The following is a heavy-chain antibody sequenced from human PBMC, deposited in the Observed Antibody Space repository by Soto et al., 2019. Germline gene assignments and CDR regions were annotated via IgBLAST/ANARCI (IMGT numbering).Heavy chain of an antibody. J-gene: IGHJ6*02. CDR1: GFTFSGYA. D-gene: IGHD2-15*01. V-gene: IGHV3-23*01. CDR2: VTTSGNTK. CDR3: AKVCYVGNSVTNNGMDF. Sequence: PGGSLRLSCAASGFTFSGYAMSWVRQAPGKGLEWVSSVTTSGNTKYYADSVKGRFTISRDNTKNTLFLQMSSLRAEDTAIYYCAKVCYVGNSVTNNGMDFWGPGTTVTVSS.